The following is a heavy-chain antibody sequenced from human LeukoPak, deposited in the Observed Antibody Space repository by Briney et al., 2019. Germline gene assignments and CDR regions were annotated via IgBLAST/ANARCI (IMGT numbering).Heavy chain of an antibody. CDR1: GYTFTSCY. J-gene: IGHJ4*02. D-gene: IGHD6-13*01. CDR3: ARPSPGYSSSWYPHFDY. Sequence: GASVKVSCKASGYTFTSCYMHWVRQAPGQGLEWMGIINPSGGSTSYAQKFQGRVTMTRDMSTSTVYMELSSLRSEDTAVYYCARPSPGYSSSWYPHFDYWGQGTLVTVSS. CDR2: INPSGGST. V-gene: IGHV1-46*01.